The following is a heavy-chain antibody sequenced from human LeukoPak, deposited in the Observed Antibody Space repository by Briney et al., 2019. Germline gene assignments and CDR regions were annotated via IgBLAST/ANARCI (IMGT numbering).Heavy chain of an antibody. V-gene: IGHV3-74*01. Sequence: GGSLRLSCAASGFTFSRYWMHWVRQAPGRGLVWVSRIKSDGSTNYADSVKGRFTISRDNAKNTVSLQMNSLRAEDTGVYYCARAPAEIGGYYPEYFRHWGQGTLVTVSS. CDR1: GFTFSRYW. D-gene: IGHD3-22*01. CDR2: IKSDGST. J-gene: IGHJ1*01. CDR3: ARAPAEIGGYYPEYFRH.